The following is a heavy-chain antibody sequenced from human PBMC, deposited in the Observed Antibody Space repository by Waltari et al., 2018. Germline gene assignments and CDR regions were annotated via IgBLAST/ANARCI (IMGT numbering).Heavy chain of an antibody. CDR1: GFSVSVNF. D-gene: IGHD6-19*01. V-gene: IGHV3-53*01. CDR2: IYSGDRT. Sequence: EVQVVESGGALTQPGGSLRLSCAVSGFSVSVNFMSWVRQAPGKGLEGVSLIYSGDRTYYADSVKGRFTISRDNSRNILYLQMSTLRAEDTAVYYCVRPAIAVPGSGQEYWGQGSLVTVSS. CDR3: VRPAIAVPGSGQEY. J-gene: IGHJ4*02.